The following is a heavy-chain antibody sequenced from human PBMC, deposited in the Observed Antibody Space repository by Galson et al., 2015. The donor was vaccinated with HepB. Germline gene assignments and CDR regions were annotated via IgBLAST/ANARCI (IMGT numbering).Heavy chain of an antibody. Sequence: SLRLSCAPSGFMLSSYKMNWVRQAPGKGLEWVSSISSGSSHIYYADSVKGRFTISRDNDNNSLYLQMSSLRGEDTAVYYCAREGLRFEFDGMDVWGQGTTVTVSS. CDR3: AREGLRFEFDGMDV. D-gene: IGHD3-3*01. CDR2: ISSGSSHI. CDR1: GFMLSSYK. J-gene: IGHJ6*02. V-gene: IGHV3-21*04.